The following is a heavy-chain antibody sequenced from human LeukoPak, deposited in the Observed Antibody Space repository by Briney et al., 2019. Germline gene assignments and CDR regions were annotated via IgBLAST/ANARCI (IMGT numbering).Heavy chain of an antibody. V-gene: IGHV4-59*01. CDR2: IYYSGTT. J-gene: IGHJ3*02. CDR1: GGSISSYY. CDR3: ARDTRNGVVAATFAFDI. D-gene: IGHD2-15*01. Sequence: SETLSLTCTVSGGSISSYYWSWIRQPPGRGLEWIGYIYYSGTTNYNPSLKSRVTLSVDTSKNQFSLKLSSVTAADTAVYYCARDTRNGVVAATFAFDIWGQGKMVTVSS.